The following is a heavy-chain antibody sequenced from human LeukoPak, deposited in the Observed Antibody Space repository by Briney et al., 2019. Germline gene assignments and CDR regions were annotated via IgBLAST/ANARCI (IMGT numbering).Heavy chain of an antibody. CDR1: GLTFSSLW. CDR3: ERDEYWNAY. V-gene: IGHV3-7*01. CDR2: IKQDGSEK. D-gene: IGHD1-1*01. J-gene: IGHJ4*02. Sequence: GGSLTLSCAASGLTFSSLWKSWVRQAPGGGLEWVANIKQDGSEKYYVDSVKGRFTISRDNAKNSLYMHMNSLGAEAAAVYSYERDEYWNAYWGQGTLVTVSS.